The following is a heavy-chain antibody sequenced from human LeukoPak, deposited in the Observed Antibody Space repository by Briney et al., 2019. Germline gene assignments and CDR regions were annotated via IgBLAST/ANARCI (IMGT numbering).Heavy chain of an antibody. CDR2: IYTSGST. CDR1: GDSISNYY. D-gene: IGHD3-22*01. CDR3: GRGGYYDSSGYYYEDWYFDL. V-gene: IGHV4-4*07. Sequence: SETLSLTCIVSGDSISNYYWSWIRQPAGKGLEWIGRIYTSGSTNYNPSLKSRVTISVDTSKNQFSLKLSSVTAADTAVYYCGRGGYYDSSGYYYEDWYFDLWGRGTLVTVSS. J-gene: IGHJ2*01.